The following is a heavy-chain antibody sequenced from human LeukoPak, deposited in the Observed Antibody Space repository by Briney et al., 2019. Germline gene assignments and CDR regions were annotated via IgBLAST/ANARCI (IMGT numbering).Heavy chain of an antibody. J-gene: IGHJ4*02. CDR1: GYSISSGYY. Sequence: SETLSLTCTVPGYSISSGYYWGWIRQPPGKGLEWIGNIYPTGSTYYNPSLKSRVTISVDKSKNQFSLKLSSVTAADTAVYYCARDGRGATRESPDYWGQGTLVTVSS. CDR3: ARDGRGATRESPDY. D-gene: IGHD3-10*01. V-gene: IGHV4-38-2*02. CDR2: IYPTGST.